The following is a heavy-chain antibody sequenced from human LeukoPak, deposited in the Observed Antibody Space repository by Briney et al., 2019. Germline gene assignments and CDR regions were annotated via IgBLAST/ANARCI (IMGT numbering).Heavy chain of an antibody. J-gene: IGHJ5*02. CDR3: ARASEQRPFDL. CDR1: GFTFSSYW. V-gene: IGHV3-7*04. Sequence: PGGSLRLSCAASGFTFSSYWMSWVRQAPGKGLEWVANIKQDGSDKYYVDSVKGRFTISRDNAKNSLYLQMNSLRAEDTAVYYCARASEQRPFDLWGQGTLVTVSS. D-gene: IGHD6-25*01. CDR2: IKQDGSDK.